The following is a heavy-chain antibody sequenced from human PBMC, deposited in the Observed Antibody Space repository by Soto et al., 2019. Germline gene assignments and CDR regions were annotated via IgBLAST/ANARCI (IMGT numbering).Heavy chain of an antibody. CDR3: ARGLRITFGGVIGTPIDY. CDR2: INHSGST. CDR1: GGSFSGYY. D-gene: IGHD3-16*02. Sequence: SETLSLTCAVYGGSFSGYYWSWIRQPPGKGLEWIGEINHSGSTNYNPSLKSRVTISVDTSKNQFSLKLSSVTAADTAVYYCARGLRITFGGVIGTPIDYWGQGTLVTVSS. V-gene: IGHV4-34*01. J-gene: IGHJ4*02.